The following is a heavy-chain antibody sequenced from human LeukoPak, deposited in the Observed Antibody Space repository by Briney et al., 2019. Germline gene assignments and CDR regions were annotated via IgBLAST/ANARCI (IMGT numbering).Heavy chain of an antibody. CDR1: GGSFSGYY. CDR3: ARLKRYYDSSGYYKRAGWYFDL. J-gene: IGHJ2*01. V-gene: IGHV4-34*01. Sequence: SETLSLTCAVYGGSFSGYYWSWIRQPPGKGLEWIGEINHSGSTNYNPSLKSRVTISVDTSKNQFSLKLSSVTAADTAVYYCARLKRYYDSSGYYKRAGWYFDLWGRGTLVTVSS. D-gene: IGHD3-22*01. CDR2: INHSGST.